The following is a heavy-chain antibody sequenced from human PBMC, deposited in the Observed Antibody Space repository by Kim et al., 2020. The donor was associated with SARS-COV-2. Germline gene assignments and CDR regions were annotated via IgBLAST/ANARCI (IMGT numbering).Heavy chain of an antibody. V-gene: IGHV1-8*01. D-gene: IGHD3-10*02. CDR3: ARRLFVRGVFYYYYYIDV. J-gene: IGHJ6*03. CDR2: MNPNSGNT. Sequence: ASVKVSCKASGYTFTSYDINWVRQATGQGLEWMGWMNPNSGNTGYAQKFQGRVTMTRNTSISTAYMELSSLRSEDTAVYYCARRLFVRGVFYYYYYIDVWGQGTAVTVSS. CDR1: GYTFTSYD.